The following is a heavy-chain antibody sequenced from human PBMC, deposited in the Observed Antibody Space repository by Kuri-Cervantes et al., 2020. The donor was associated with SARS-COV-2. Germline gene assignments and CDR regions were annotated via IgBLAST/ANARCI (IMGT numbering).Heavy chain of an antibody. J-gene: IGHJ2*01. CDR3: ARHPLSYCGGDCPSPSWYFDL. V-gene: IGHV1-69*02. CDR1: GGTFSSYT. CDR2: IIPILGIA. D-gene: IGHD2-21*02. Sequence: SVKVSCKASGGTFSSYTISWVRQAPGQGLEWMGRIIPILGIANYAQKFQGRVTITADKSTSTAYMELSSLRSEDTAVYYCARHPLSYCGGDCPSPSWYFDLWGRGTLVTVSS.